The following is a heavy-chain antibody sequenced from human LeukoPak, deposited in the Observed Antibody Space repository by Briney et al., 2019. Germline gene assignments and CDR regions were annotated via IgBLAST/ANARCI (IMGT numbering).Heavy chain of an antibody. D-gene: IGHD6-19*01. J-gene: IGHJ4*02. Sequence: SETLSLTCTVSGGSISSYYWSWIRQPPGKGLEWIGYIYYSGSTNYNPSLKSRVTISVDTSKNQFSLKLSSVTAADTAVYYCARDGRAGSLFAYWGQGTLVTVSS. CDR2: IYYSGST. V-gene: IGHV4-59*01. CDR3: ARDGRAGSLFAY. CDR1: GGSISSYY.